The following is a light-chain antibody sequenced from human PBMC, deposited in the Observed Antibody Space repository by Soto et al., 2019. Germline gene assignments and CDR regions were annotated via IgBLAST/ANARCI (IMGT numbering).Light chain of an antibody. CDR1: QSISRY. CDR3: QKYNSYSQFT. J-gene: IGKJ3*01. V-gene: IGKV1-5*03. Sequence: DIEVTQTQSSLSVPVGDRGTITCRTSQSISRYLNWYQQKPGKAPKLLIYKAATLESGVPSSFSGSGSGAKFTITISCLQPDDVATYHCQKYNSYSQFTFGPGTKVDIK. CDR2: KAA.